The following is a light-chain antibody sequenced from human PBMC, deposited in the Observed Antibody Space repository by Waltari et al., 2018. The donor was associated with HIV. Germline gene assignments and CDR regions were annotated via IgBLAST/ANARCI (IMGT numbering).Light chain of an antibody. CDR3: CSYAGSSTLV. Sequence: QSALTQPASVSGSPGPSIPISCTGTSSDVGSYNLVSCYQQHPGKAPKLMIYEVSKRPSGVSNRFSGSKSGNTASLTISGLQAEDEAYYYCCSYAGSSTLVFGGGTKRTVL. CDR2: EVS. CDR1: SSDVGSYNL. V-gene: IGLV2-23*02. J-gene: IGLJ2*01.